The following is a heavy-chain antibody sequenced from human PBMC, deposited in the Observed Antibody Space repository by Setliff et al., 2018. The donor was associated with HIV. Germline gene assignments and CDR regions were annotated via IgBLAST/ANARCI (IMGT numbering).Heavy chain of an antibody. J-gene: IGHJ6*03. CDR3: ARHRDPPGTSWIFYYYYMDL. CDR2: VYQSGST. CDR1: NYSINSGYY. Sequence: SETLSLTCAVSNYSINSGYYWGWIRQPPGKRLGWLGSVYQSGSTSYNPSLISRLTISVDTSKDQVSLRLSSVTAADTGVYYCARHRDPPGTSWIFYYYYMDLWGGGTTVTVSS. D-gene: IGHD2-2*01. V-gene: IGHV4-38-2*01.